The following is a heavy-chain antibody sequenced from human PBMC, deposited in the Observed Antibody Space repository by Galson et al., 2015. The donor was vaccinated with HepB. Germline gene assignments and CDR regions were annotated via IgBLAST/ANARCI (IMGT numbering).Heavy chain of an antibody. V-gene: IGHV3-23*01. CDR3: TRDSGWESAY. J-gene: IGHJ4*02. Sequence: SLRLSCAASGFIVDGSGMSWVRQAPGKGLEWVSGISASGGKKNNPDSGKGPFTMSREKFQNTVYLQMNSLRVDDSALYYCTRDSGWESAYWGQGTLVTVSS. CDR2: ISASGGKK. D-gene: IGHD3-10*01. CDR1: GFIVDGSG.